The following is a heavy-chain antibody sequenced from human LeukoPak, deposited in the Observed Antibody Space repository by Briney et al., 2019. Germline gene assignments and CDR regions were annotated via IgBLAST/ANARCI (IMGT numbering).Heavy chain of an antibody. J-gene: IGHJ2*01. V-gene: IGHV5-51*01. Sequence: KDGESLKISCKGSGYRFTNYWIGWVRQMPGKGLEWMGIIYPDDSDTRYSPSFQGQVTISADKSTSTAYLQWSSLKASDTAMYYCARRPEVCSVGSCWYFDLWGRGTLVTVSS. CDR3: ARRPEVCSVGSCWYFDL. CDR1: GYRFTNYW. CDR2: IYPDDSDT. D-gene: IGHD2-15*01.